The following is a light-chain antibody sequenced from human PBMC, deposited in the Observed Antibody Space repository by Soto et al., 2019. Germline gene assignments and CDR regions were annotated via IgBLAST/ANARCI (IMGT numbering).Light chain of an antibody. CDR1: QGIDSY. J-gene: IGKJ2*01. Sequence: IQLTQSPTSLSASVGDRVTIPCRASQGIDSYLAWYQRKPGEAPKLLIYSASTLQSGVPSRFSGRGSGTDFTLSISSPQPEDFATYYCQQLYTYPYTFGQGTKVEIK. CDR2: SAS. CDR3: QQLYTYPYT. V-gene: IGKV1-9*01.